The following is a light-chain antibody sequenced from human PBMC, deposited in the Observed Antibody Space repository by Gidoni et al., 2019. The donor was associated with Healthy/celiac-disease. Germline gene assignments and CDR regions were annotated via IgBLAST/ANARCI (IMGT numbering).Light chain of an antibody. CDR1: QSVSSSY. J-gene: IGKJ2*04. V-gene: IGKV3-20*01. Sequence: EIVLTQSPGTLSLSPGERATLSCRASQSVSSSYLAWYQQKPGQAPRLLIYGASSRATGIPDRFSGSGSGTDFTLTISRLEPEDFAVYYCQQYALGCSFGQGTKLEIK. CDR2: GAS. CDR3: QQYALGCS.